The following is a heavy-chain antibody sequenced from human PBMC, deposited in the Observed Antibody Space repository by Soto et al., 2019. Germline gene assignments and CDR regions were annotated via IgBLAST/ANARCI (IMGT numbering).Heavy chain of an antibody. CDR3: ARGGYCSGGSCYSYLRLWYFDL. J-gene: IGHJ2*01. CDR1: EFNFVDHV. Sequence: HRHWYGAAEFNFVDHVMRWVRQAPGKGLEYVSVISSNGGSTYYANSVKDRFTISRDNSKNTLYLEMGSLRAEDMAVYYCARGGYCSGGSCYSYLRLWYFDLWGRGTLVTVSS. D-gene: IGHD2-15*01. CDR2: ISSNGGST. V-gene: IGHV3-64*01.